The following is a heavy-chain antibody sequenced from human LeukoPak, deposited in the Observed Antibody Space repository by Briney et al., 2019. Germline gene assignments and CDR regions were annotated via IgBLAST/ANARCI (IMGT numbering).Heavy chain of an antibody. J-gene: IGHJ4*02. V-gene: IGHV4-39*07. Sequence: SETLSLTCTVSGGSISSSSFYWGWIRQPPGRGLEWIGSIYYSGSTSYNPSLKSRVTISVDTSKNQFSLKLSSVTAADTAVYYCATTTIRLGYWGQGTLVTVSS. CDR2: IYYSGST. CDR1: GGSISSSSFY. CDR3: ATTTIRLGY. D-gene: IGHD1-26*01.